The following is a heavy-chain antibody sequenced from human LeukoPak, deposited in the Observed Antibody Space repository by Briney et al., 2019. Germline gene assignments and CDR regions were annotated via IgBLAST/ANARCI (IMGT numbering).Heavy chain of an antibody. CDR2: IYYSGST. Sequence: PTETLSLTCTVSGGSMSSSSHYWGWIRQPPVKGLEWVGSIYYSGSTYQNPSLKSRVTISVDTSKNQFSLKLSSVTAADTAVYYCARVPTVTFFDYWGQGTLVTVSS. CDR1: GGSMSSSSHY. D-gene: IGHD4-17*01. CDR3: ARVPTVTFFDY. J-gene: IGHJ4*02. V-gene: IGHV4-39*07.